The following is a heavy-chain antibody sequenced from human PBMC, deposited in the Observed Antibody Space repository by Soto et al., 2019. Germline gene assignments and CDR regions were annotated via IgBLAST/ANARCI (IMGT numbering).Heavy chain of an antibody. D-gene: IGHD2-15*01. CDR2: INPNSGGT. CDR3: ARDSDMDCSGGSCYYFDY. V-gene: IGHV1-2*04. CDR1: GHTFTGYY. J-gene: IGHJ4*02. Sequence: ASVKVSCKASGHTFTGYYMHWVRQAPGQGLEWMGWINPNSGGTNYAQKFQGWVTMTRDTSISTAYMELSRLRSDDTAVYYCARDSDMDCSGGSCYYFDYWGQGTLVTVSS.